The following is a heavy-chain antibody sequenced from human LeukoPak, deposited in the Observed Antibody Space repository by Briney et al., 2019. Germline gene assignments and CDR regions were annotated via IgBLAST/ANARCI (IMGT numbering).Heavy chain of an antibody. CDR3: AREESGGLFDY. J-gene: IGHJ4*02. CDR1: GYTFTRYY. D-gene: IGHD3-16*01. Sequence: ASVNVSCKASGYTFTRYYIHWVRQAPGQGLEWMGKVNPSGGTTTYAQKFQGRVTVTRDTPTSTVYMEMSSLRPEDTAVYYCAREESGGLFDYWGQGTLLTVSS. V-gene: IGHV1-46*01. CDR2: VNPSGGTT.